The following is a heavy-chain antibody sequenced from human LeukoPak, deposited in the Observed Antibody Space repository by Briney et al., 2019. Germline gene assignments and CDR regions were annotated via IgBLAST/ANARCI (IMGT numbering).Heavy chain of an antibody. CDR2: INHSGST. CDR1: GWSFSGYY. Sequence: SETLSLTCAAYGWSFSGYYWSWIRQPPGKGLEWIAEINHSGSTNYNPSLESRVTISVDTCKSQFSLKLSSVTAADTAVYYCTREVGDTAMVTLFDYWGQGTLVTVSS. D-gene: IGHD5-18*01. V-gene: IGHV4-34*01. J-gene: IGHJ4*02. CDR3: TREVGDTAMVTLFDY.